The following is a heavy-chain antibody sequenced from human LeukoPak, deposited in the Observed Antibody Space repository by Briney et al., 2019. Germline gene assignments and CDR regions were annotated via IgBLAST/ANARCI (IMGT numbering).Heavy chain of an antibody. D-gene: IGHD2-15*01. J-gene: IGHJ3*02. CDR1: GGSISSGGYY. CDR2: IYYSGST. Sequence: SETLSLTCTVSGGSISSGGYYWSWIRQHPGKGLEWIGYIYYSGSTYYNPSLKSRVTISVDTSKNQFSLKLSSVTAADTAVYYCARQLRGYCSGGSCYPGAFDIWGQGTMVTVSS. V-gene: IGHV4-31*03. CDR3: ARQLRGYCSGGSCYPGAFDI.